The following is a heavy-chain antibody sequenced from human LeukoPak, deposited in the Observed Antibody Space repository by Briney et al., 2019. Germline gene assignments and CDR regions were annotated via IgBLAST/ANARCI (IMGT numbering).Heavy chain of an antibody. CDR1: GFTFSDYY. CDR2: ISSSGSTI. D-gene: IGHD6-19*01. Sequence: NAGGSLRLSCAASGFTFSDYYMSWIRQAPGKGLEWVSYISSSGSTIYYADSVKGRFTISRDNAKNSLYLQMNSLRAEDTAVYYCASGAVAGHFDYRGQGTLVTVSS. V-gene: IGHV3-11*01. J-gene: IGHJ4*02. CDR3: ASGAVAGHFDY.